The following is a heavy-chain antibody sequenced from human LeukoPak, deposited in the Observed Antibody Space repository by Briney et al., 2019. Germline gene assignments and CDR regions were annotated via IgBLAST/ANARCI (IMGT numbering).Heavy chain of an antibody. CDR2: ISSSGSSI. V-gene: IGHV3-48*03. Sequence: GGSLRLSCAASGFTFSTYEMTWVRQSPGKGLECVSYISSSGSSIYYADSVKGRFTISRDNARNSLYLQMNSLRAENTAVYYCARDNYDSSGPYYFDYWGQGTLVTVSS. J-gene: IGHJ4*02. CDR1: GFTFSTYE. D-gene: IGHD3-22*01. CDR3: ARDNYDSSGPYYFDY.